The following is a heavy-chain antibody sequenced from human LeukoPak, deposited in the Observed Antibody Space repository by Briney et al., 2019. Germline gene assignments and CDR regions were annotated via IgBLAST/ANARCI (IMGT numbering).Heavy chain of an antibody. Sequence: KASETLSLTCTVSGGSIGSSSYYWGWIRQPPGKGLEWIGSIYYSGSTYYNPSLKSRVTISVDTSKNQFSLKLSSVTAADTAVYYCARVVVPAAEYYYYYYMDVWGKGTTVTVSS. J-gene: IGHJ6*03. CDR1: GGSIGSSSYY. CDR3: ARVVVPAAEYYYYYYMDV. CDR2: IYYSGST. V-gene: IGHV4-39*01. D-gene: IGHD2-2*01.